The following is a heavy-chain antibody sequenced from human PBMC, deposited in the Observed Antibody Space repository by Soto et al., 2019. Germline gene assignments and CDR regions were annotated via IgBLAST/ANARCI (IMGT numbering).Heavy chain of an antibody. V-gene: IGHV3-21*01. J-gene: IGHJ4*02. Sequence: EVQLLESGGGLVQPGGSLRLSCAASGFTFSSYAMNWVRQAPGKGLEWVSSISSSSSYIYYADSVKGRFTISRDNAKNSLYLQMNSLRAEDTAVYYCARSLVVPAAILRYWGQGTLVTVSS. CDR1: GFTFSSYA. CDR3: ARSLVVPAAILRY. D-gene: IGHD2-2*02. CDR2: ISSSSSYI.